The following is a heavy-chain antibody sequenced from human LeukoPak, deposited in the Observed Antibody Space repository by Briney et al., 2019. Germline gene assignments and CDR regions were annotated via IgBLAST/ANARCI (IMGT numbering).Heavy chain of an antibody. CDR2: ISYDGSNQ. CDR3: AKDKGGGYGNDGFDI. D-gene: IGHD3-16*01. V-gene: IGHV3-30*18. Sequence: HPGRSLRLSCAASGFTFNTYGMHWVRQAPGKGLEWVAVISYDGSNQYYADSVKGRFTISRDNSKNTLYLQMNSLRAEDTAVYYCAKDKGGGYGNDGFDIWGRGTMVTVSS. CDR1: GFTFNTYG. J-gene: IGHJ3*02.